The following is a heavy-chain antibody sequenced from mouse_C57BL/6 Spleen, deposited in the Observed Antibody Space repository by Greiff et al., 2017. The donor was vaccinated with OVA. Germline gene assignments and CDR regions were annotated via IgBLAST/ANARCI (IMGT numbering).Heavy chain of an antibody. D-gene: IGHD3-3*01. CDR2: ISSGSSTI. J-gene: IGHJ2*01. CDR3: ARPGDSYFDY. Sequence: EVMLVESGGGLVKPGGSLKLSCAASGFTFSDYGMHWVRQAPEKGLEWVAYISSGSSTIYYADTVKGRFTISRDNAKNTLFLQMTSLRSEDTAMYYCARPGDSYFDYWGQGTTLTVSS. CDR1: GFTFSDYG. V-gene: IGHV5-17*01.